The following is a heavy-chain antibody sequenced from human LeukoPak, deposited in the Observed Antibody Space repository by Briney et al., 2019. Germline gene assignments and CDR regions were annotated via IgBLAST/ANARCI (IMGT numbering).Heavy chain of an antibody. V-gene: IGHV3-9*01. J-gene: IGHJ4*02. CDR2: ISWNSGRI. D-gene: IGHD2-2*03. Sequence: GGSLRLSCAASGFTFSSYSMSWVRQAPGKGLEWVSSISWNSGRIDYGDPVKGRFTISRDNAKNSLFLQMNSLRAEDTALYFCAKEHGYCSSTSCNGFDFWGQGTLVTVSS. CDR1: GFTFSSYS. CDR3: AKEHGYCSSTSCNGFDF.